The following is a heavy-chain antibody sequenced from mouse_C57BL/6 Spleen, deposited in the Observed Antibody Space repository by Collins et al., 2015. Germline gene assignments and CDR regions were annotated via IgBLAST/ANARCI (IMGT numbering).Heavy chain of an antibody. CDR2: ISSGGSYT. V-gene: IGHV5-6*01. CDR3: ARQDDYDVGAMDY. CDR1: GFTFSSYG. Sequence: EVQLVESGGDLVKPGGSLKLSCAASGFTFSSYGMSWVRQTPDKRLEWVATISSGGSYTYYPDSVKGRFTISRDNAKNTLYLQMSSLKSEDTAMYYCARQDDYDVGAMDYWGQGTSVTVSS. D-gene: IGHD2-4*01. J-gene: IGHJ4*01.